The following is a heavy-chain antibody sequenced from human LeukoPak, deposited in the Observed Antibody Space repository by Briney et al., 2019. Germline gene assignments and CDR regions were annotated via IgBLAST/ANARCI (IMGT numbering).Heavy chain of an antibody. CDR3: ARDLPYYYDSSGYYIFDY. CDR2: ISSSSSTI. J-gene: IGHJ4*02. D-gene: IGHD3-22*01. Sequence: GGSLRLSCATSGFIFSSYSMNWVRHAPGKGLEWVSYISSSSSTIYYADSVKGRFTISRDNAKNSLYLQMNSLRAEDTAVYYCARDLPYYYDSSGYYIFDYWGQGTLVTVSS. V-gene: IGHV3-48*01. CDR1: GFIFSSYS.